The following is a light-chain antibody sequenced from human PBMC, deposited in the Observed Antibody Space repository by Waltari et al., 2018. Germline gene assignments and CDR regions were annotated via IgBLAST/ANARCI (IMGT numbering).Light chain of an antibody. Sequence: EIVLTQSPATLSLSPGERATLSCRASQSVSYYLAWYQQSPGQAPRLLIYDTSHRATGIPDRFRGSGSETDFTLTISSLEPEDFGGYYCQQRRNWPLTFGGGTKVEIK. CDR3: QQRRNWPLT. J-gene: IGKJ4*01. CDR1: QSVSYY. CDR2: DTS. V-gene: IGKV3-11*01.